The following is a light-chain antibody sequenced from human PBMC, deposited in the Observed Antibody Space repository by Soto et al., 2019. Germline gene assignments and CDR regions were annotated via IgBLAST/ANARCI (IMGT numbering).Light chain of an antibody. CDR2: KVS. V-gene: IGKV2-30*02. CDR3: LQGTHWPWT. J-gene: IGKJ1*01. Sequence: DVVMTQSPLSLPVTLGQPASISCRSSQSLVHSDGNTYLNWFRQRPGQSPRRLIHKVSDRDSGVPDRFSGSGSGTDFTLKISRVEAEDVGVYYCLQGTHWPWTSGQGTKVEIK. CDR1: QSLVHSDGNTY.